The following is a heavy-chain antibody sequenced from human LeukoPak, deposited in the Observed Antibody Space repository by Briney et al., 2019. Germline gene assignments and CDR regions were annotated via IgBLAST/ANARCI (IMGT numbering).Heavy chain of an antibody. CDR2: ISSSGSTI. Sequence: GGTLRLSCAASGFTFSSYEMNWVRQAPGKGLEWVSYISSSGSTIYDADSVKGRFTISRDNAKNSLYLQMNSLRAEDTAVYYCARLFDSSGYIDYWGQGTLVTVSS. D-gene: IGHD3-22*01. V-gene: IGHV3-48*03. CDR1: GFTFSSYE. CDR3: ARLFDSSGYIDY. J-gene: IGHJ4*02.